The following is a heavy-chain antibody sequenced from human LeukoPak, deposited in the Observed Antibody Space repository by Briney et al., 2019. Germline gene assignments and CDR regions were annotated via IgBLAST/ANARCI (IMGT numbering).Heavy chain of an antibody. V-gene: IGHV4-39*07. CDR2: INHSGST. D-gene: IGHD1-1*01. J-gene: IGHJ5*02. CDR1: GVSISSSSYY. CDR3: ARVHRYFRGPSS. Sequence: PSETLSLTCNVSGVSISSSSYYWSWIRQPPGKGLEWIGEINHSGSTNYNPSLKSRVTISVDTSKNQFSLKLSSVTAADTAVYYCARVHRYFRGPSSWGQGTLVTVSS.